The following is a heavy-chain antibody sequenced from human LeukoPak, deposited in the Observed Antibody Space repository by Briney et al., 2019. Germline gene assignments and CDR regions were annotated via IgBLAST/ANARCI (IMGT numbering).Heavy chain of an antibody. J-gene: IGHJ6*02. V-gene: IGHV4-31*03. Sequence: SHTLSLICTVSVDSLSSGDYYWSWIRQHPGKVLELIGYIYCSGSTYYNPSLKSRVTISVDTSKNQFSLKLSSVTAADTAVYYCARADDTSYGMDVWGQGTTVTVSS. CDR3: ARADDTSYGMDV. CDR1: VDSLSSGDYY. CDR2: IYCSGST. D-gene: IGHD3-9*01.